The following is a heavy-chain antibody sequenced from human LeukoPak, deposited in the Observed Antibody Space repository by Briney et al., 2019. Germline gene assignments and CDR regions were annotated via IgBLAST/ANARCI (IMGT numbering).Heavy chain of an antibody. D-gene: IGHD3-10*01. CDR3: ARLAAMVRGVPGY. CDR1: GGSISSSSYY. V-gene: IGHV4-39*01. J-gene: IGHJ4*02. Sequence: SETPSLTCTVSGGSISSSSYYWGWIRQPPGKGLEWIGSIYYSGSTYYNPSLKSRVTISVDTSKNQFSLKLSSVTAADTAVYYCARLAAMVRGVPGYWGQGTLVTVSS. CDR2: IYYSGST.